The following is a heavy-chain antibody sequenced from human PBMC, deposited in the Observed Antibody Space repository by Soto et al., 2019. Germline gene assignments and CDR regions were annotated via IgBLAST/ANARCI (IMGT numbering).Heavy chain of an antibody. Sequence: SETLSLTCTVSGGSISSSSYYWGWIRQPPGKGLERIGSIYYSGSTYYNPSLKSRVTISVDTSKNQFSLKLSSVTAADTAVYYCASVGEASDDVFDYWSQGTLVTVS. CDR3: ASVGEASDDVFDY. J-gene: IGHJ4*02. CDR1: GGSISSSSYY. D-gene: IGHD3-10*01. V-gene: IGHV4-39*01. CDR2: IYYSGST.